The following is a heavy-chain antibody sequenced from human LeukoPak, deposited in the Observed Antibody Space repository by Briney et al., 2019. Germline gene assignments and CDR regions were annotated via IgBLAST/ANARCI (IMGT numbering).Heavy chain of an antibody. CDR3: AAAEIRGVPPYFDY. Sequence: PSETLSLTCAVYGGSFSGYYWSWIRQPPGKGLEWIGEINHSGSTNYNPSLKSRVTISVDTSKNQFSLKLSSVTAADTAVYYCAAAEIRGVPPYFDYWGQGTLVTVSS. CDR1: GGSFSGYY. J-gene: IGHJ4*02. V-gene: IGHV4-34*01. D-gene: IGHD3-10*01. CDR2: INHSGST.